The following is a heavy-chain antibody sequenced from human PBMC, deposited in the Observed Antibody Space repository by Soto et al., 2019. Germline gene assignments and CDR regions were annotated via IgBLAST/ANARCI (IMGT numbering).Heavy chain of an antibody. Sequence: QVHLQESGPGLVKPSQTLSLTCTVSGGTITSDDYHWTWIRQPPGKGLEWIGFIYYSGTYYNPSLRGRVTISVDTSKNEFSLKLSSATAADTAVYYCARDLAYCASGSCYAKWGSWGQGTLVTVSS. CDR3: ARDLAYCASGSCYAKWGS. D-gene: IGHD2-15*01. CDR2: IYYSGT. CDR1: GGTITSDDYH. V-gene: IGHV4-30-4*01. J-gene: IGHJ4*02.